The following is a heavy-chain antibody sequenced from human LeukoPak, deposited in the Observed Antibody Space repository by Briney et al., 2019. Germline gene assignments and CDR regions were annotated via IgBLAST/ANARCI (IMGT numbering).Heavy chain of an antibody. Sequence: PSQTLSLTCTVSGGSISSGSYYWSWIRQPAGKGLEWIGRIYTSESTNYNPSLKSRVTISVDTSKNQFSLKLSSVTAADTAVYYCARGWTAARRDYYYYMDVWGKGTTVTVSS. CDR2: IYTSEST. CDR3: ARGWTAARRDYYYYMDV. V-gene: IGHV4-61*02. CDR1: GGSISSGSYY. D-gene: IGHD6-6*01. J-gene: IGHJ6*03.